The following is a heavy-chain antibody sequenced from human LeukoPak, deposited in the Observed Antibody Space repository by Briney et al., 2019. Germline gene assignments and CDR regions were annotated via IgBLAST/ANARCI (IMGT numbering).Heavy chain of an antibody. Sequence: GESLRLSCAASGFTFSSYSMNWVRQAPGKGLEWFSSISSSSSYIYYADSVKGRFTISRDNAKNSLYLQMNSLRAEDTAVYYCARDGLLLGAFDIWGQGTMVTVSS. V-gene: IGHV3-21*01. J-gene: IGHJ3*02. CDR1: GFTFSSYS. CDR2: ISSSSSYI. CDR3: ARDGLLLGAFDI. D-gene: IGHD5-18*01.